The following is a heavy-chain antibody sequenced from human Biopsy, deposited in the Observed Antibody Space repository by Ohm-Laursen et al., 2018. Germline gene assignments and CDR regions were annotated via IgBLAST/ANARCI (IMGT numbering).Heavy chain of an antibody. CDR3: ARESALAGDFDS. V-gene: IGHV4-61*01. CDR1: GASVTSGSYY. Sequence: GTLSLTCTVSGASVTSGSYYWSWIRQPPGKGLEWLGNISNIGSTNHNPSLKSRVTISVDTSKNHFSLKLTSVTAADTAVYYCARESALAGDFDSWGQGTLVTVSS. CDR2: ISNIGST. D-gene: IGHD6-19*01. J-gene: IGHJ4*02.